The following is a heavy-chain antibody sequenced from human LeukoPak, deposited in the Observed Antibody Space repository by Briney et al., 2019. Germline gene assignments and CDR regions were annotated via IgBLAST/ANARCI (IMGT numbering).Heavy chain of an antibody. D-gene: IGHD6-6*01. CDR1: GFTFTHSW. J-gene: IGHJ4*02. Sequence: GGSLRLSCAASGFTFTHSWMSWVRQAPGKGLEWVANIKQVGSEKYYVDSVEGRFTISRDNAKNSVSLQMNSLRGEDTAVYYCVRALGSSSAGYWGQGTLVTVSS. V-gene: IGHV3-7*01. CDR3: VRALGSSSAGY. CDR2: IKQVGSEK.